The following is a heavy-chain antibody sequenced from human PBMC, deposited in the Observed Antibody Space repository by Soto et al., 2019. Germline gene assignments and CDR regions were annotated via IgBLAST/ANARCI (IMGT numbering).Heavy chain of an antibody. V-gene: IGHV5-51*01. CDR1: GYSFTSYW. Sequence: PGESLKISCKGSGYSFTSYWIGWVRQMPGKGLEWMGIIYPGDSDTRYSPSVQGQVTISADKSISTAYLQWSSLKASDTARYYCARHTLEGPYDDILTGYDYYYYSMDVWGQGTTVTVSS. D-gene: IGHD3-9*01. CDR2: IYPGDSDT. CDR3: ARHTLEGPYDDILTGYDYYYYSMDV. J-gene: IGHJ6*02.